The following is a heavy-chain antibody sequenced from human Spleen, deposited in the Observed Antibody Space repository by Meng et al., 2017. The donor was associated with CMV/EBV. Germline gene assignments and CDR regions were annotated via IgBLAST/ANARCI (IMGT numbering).Heavy chain of an antibody. CDR3: VRDEHGDYTGPDY. J-gene: IGHJ4*02. V-gene: IGHV1-18*01. D-gene: IGHD4-17*01. CDR1: GYLFISYA. CDR2: ISAYNGKP. Sequence: QLQLVQSGSELKKPGASVKVSCTASGYLFISYAIHWVRQAPGQGLEWMGWISAYNGKPDYAQKFQGGVTMTTDTSTSTGYMELSGLRLDDTAVYYCVRDEHGDYTGPDYWGQGTLVTVSS.